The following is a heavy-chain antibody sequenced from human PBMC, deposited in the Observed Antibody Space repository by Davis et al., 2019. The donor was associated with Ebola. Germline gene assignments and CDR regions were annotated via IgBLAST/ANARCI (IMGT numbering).Heavy chain of an antibody. J-gene: IGHJ6*02. CDR1: GGTFSTYA. Sequence: SVKVSCKASGGTFSTYAISWVRQAPGQGLEWMGGIIPVFGTANYAQKFQGRVTITADKSTSTAYMELNSLKSEDTAVYYCARDCSGGSCYLDYYYGMDVWGQGTTVTVSS. CDR3: ARDCSGGSCYLDYYYGMDV. CDR2: IIPVFGTA. D-gene: IGHD2-15*01. V-gene: IGHV1-69*06.